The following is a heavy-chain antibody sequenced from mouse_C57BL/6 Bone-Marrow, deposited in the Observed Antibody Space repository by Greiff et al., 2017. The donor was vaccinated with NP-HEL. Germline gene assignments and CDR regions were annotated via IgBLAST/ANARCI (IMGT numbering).Heavy chain of an antibody. CDR3: ARHAYYYGPLFDY. J-gene: IGHJ2*01. D-gene: IGHD1-1*01. V-gene: IGHV5-17*01. CDR2: ISSGSSTI. CDR1: GFTFSDYG. Sequence: EVQVVESGGGLVKPGGSLKLSCAASGFTFSDYGMHWVRQAPEKGLEWVAYISSGSSTIYYADTVKGRFTISRDNAKNTLFLQMTSLRSEDTAMYYCARHAYYYGPLFDYWGQGTTLTVSS.